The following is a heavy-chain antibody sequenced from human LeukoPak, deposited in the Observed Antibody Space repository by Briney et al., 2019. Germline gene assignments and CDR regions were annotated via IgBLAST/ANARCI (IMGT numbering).Heavy chain of an antibody. CDR2: ISKSGDHT. CDR3: ATSWGPDTSAFRWGRDGMDV. J-gene: IGHJ6*02. V-gene: IGHV3-23*01. Sequence: GGSLRLSCAASGFTFSSYAMTWVRQAPGKGLEWVSAISKSGDHTYYAASAKGRFTIYRDNSKDTQYLQMNSLRAEDTAVYYCATSWGPDTSAFRWGRDGMDVWGQGTTVIVS. CDR1: GFTFSSYA. D-gene: IGHD3-16*01.